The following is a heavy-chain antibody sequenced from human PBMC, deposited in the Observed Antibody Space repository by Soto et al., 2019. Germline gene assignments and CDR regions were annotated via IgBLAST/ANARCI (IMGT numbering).Heavy chain of an antibody. J-gene: IGHJ6*02. CDR1: GYSFTSYW. D-gene: IGHD6-13*01. CDR3: ARHVSIAAAGVYYYYGMDV. Sequence: GESLKISCRGSGYSFTSYWIGWVRQMPGKGLEWMGIIYPGDSDTRYSPSFQGQVTISADKSISTAHLQWSSLKASDTAMYYCARHVSIAAAGVYYYYGMDVWGQGTTVTVSS. CDR2: IYPGDSDT. V-gene: IGHV5-51*01.